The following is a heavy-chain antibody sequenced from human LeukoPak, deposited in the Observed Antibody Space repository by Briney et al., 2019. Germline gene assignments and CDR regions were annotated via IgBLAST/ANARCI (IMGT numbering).Heavy chain of an antibody. V-gene: IGHV3-7*03. D-gene: IGHD2-2*01. Sequence: PGGSLRLSCAASGFTFSTYTMSWVRQAPGKGLEWVANIKQDGSEKYYVDSVKGRFTISRDNAKNSLYLQMNSLRAEDTALYYCAKTPAANYYYYYMDVXXKGTTVTIXS. CDR3: AKTPAANYYYYYMDV. CDR2: IKQDGSEK. CDR1: GFTFSTYT. J-gene: IGHJ6*03.